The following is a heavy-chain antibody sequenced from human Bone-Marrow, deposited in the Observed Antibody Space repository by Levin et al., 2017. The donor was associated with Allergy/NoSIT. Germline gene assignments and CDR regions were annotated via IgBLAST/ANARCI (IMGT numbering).Heavy chain of an antibody. CDR1: GFTFSSYA. Sequence: GESLKISCAASGFTFSSYAMSWVRQAPGKGLEWVSAISGSGGSTYYADSVKGRFTISRDNSKNTLYLQMNSLRAEDTAVYYCAKDQYDYIWGSYRYDWFDPWGQGTLVTVSS. CDR2: ISGSGGST. CDR3: AKDQYDYIWGSYRYDWFDP. D-gene: IGHD3-16*02. V-gene: IGHV3-23*01. J-gene: IGHJ5*02.